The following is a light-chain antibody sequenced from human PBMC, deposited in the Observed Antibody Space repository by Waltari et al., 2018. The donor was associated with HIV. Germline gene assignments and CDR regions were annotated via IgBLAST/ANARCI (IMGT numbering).Light chain of an antibody. J-gene: IGLJ3*02. Sequence: QSVLTQPPSVSGPTGQRVSLPCTGSNINIGAGYDVHWYQRIPGTAPKLLIYGNSHRPSGVPDRFSGSKSGTSASLAITGLQAEDEADYYCQSYDSSLSVWVFGGGTKLTVL. CDR1: NINIGAGYD. CDR2: GNS. V-gene: IGLV1-40*01. CDR3: QSYDSSLSVWV.